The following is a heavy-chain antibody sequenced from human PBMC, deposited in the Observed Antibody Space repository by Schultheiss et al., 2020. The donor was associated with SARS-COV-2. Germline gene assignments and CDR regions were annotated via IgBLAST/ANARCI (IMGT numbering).Heavy chain of an antibody. CDR3: ARDRAMARELSYYYYYYGMDV. V-gene: IGHV3-33*01. D-gene: IGHD1-7*01. CDR2: IWYDGSNK. J-gene: IGHJ6*02. Sequence: GESLKISCAASGFTFSSYGMHWVRQAPGKGLEWVAVIWYDGSNKYYADSVKGRFTISRDNSKNTLYLQMNSLRAEDTAVYYCARDRAMARELSYYYYYYGMDVWGQGTTVTVS. CDR1: GFTFSSYG.